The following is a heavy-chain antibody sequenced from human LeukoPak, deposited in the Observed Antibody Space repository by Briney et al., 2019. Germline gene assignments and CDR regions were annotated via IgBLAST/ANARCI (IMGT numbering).Heavy chain of an antibody. CDR3: ARDLTTAGSY. J-gene: IGHJ4*02. Sequence: GRSLRLSCAASGFTFSSYAMHWVRQAPGKGLEWVAVISYDGSNKYYADSVKGRFTISRGNSKNTLYLQMNSLRAEDTAVYYCARDLTTAGSYWGQGTLVTVSS. D-gene: IGHD4-17*01. V-gene: IGHV3-30-3*01. CDR2: ISYDGSNK. CDR1: GFTFSSYA.